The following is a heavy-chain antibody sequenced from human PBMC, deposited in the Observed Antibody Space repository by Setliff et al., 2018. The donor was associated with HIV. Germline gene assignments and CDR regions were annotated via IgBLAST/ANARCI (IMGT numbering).Heavy chain of an antibody. CDR3: AKAIRPAAAGTWLGPFDY. J-gene: IGHJ4*02. D-gene: IGHD6-13*01. V-gene: IGHV3-30*04. Sequence: GGSLRLSCEASEFTFSSYAMHWVRQAPGKGLEWVAVISYDGSNKYYADSVKGRFTVSRDSSKNTVYLEMNSLSIDDTAVYYCAKAIRPAAAGTWLGPFDYWGQGTLVTVSS. CDR2: ISYDGSNK. CDR1: EFTFSSYA.